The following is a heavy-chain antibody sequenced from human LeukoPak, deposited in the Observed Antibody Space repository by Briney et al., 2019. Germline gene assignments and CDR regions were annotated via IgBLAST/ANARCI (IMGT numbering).Heavy chain of an antibody. J-gene: IGHJ3*01. Sequence: GGSLRLSCAASGFNFNDAAMTWVRQAPGKGLEWVSLIASSGRNTYYTDSVRGRFTISRDNSKKTLSLQMDSLRVEDTAIYYCAKDIQLSAWGLGTMVTVSS. CDR3: AKDIQLSA. CDR2: IASSGRNT. D-gene: IGHD5-24*01. CDR1: GFNFNDAA. V-gene: IGHV3-23*01.